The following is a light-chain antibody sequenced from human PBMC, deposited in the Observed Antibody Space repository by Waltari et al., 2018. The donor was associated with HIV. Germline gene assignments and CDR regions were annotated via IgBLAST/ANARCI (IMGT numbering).Light chain of an antibody. CDR3: AAWDDSLSGWV. CDR1: STNIGDNY. Sequence: QSALTQPPSTSGTPGRTVTIPCSGSSTNIGDNYVSWYQQLPGTAPKLLIYRNSQRPSGVRDRFSGSKSGTSASLAINDLRSEDEAEYHCAAWDDSLSGWVFGGGTNLTVL. V-gene: IGLV1-47*01. CDR2: RNS. J-gene: IGLJ3*02.